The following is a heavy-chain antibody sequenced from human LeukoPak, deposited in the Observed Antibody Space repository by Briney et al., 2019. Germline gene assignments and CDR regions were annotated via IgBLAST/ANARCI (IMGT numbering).Heavy chain of an antibody. CDR3: TRVGYIDEGIDY. D-gene: IGHD5-24*01. V-gene: IGHV3-7*04. J-gene: IGHJ4*02. CDR2: IKQDGSKK. CDR1: GFTFSSHA. Sequence: GGSLRLSCAASGFTFSSHAMTWVRQAPGKGLEWVANIKQDGSKKSYVDSVKGRFTISRDNAKNSLYLQMNSLRAEDTAIYYCTRVGYIDEGIDYWGQGTLVTVSS.